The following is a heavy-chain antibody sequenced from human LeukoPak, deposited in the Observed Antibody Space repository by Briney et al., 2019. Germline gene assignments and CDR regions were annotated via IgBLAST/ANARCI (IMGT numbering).Heavy chain of an antibody. CDR3: AEIAAAGTLFDY. CDR1: GGSFSAYY. D-gene: IGHD6-13*01. CDR2: INHSGST. Sequence: SETLSLTCAVYGGSFSAYYWSWLHQPPGKGLEWIGEINHSGSTNYNPSLKSRVTISVDTSKNQFSLKLSSVTAADTAVYYCAEIAAAGTLFDYWGQGTLVTVSS. V-gene: IGHV4-34*01. J-gene: IGHJ4*02.